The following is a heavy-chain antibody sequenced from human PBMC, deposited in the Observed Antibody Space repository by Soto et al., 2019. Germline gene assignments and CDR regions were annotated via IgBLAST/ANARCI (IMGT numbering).Heavy chain of an antibody. V-gene: IGHV7-4-1*01. J-gene: IGHJ5*02. CDR2: INTNTGNP. CDR3: ARGAYYVVWSGYSHNWFDP. D-gene: IGHD3-3*01. Sequence: ASVKVSCKASGYTFTSYAMNWVRQAPGQGLEWMGWINTNTGNPTYAQGFTGRFVFSLDTSVSTAYLQICSLKAEDTAVYYCARGAYYVVWSGYSHNWFDPWGQGTLVPVSS. CDR1: GYTFTSYA.